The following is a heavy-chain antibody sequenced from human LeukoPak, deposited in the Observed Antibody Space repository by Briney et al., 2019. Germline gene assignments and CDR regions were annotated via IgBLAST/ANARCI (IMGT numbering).Heavy chain of an antibody. CDR2: INPSGGST. J-gene: IGHJ4*02. D-gene: IGHD2-2*01. V-gene: IGHV1-46*01. CDR1: GYTFTSYY. CDR3: ARAQGYCSSTSCSPGY. Sequence: ASVKVSCKASGYTFTSYYMHWVRQAPGQGLEWMGIINPSGGSTSYAQKFQGRVTMTRDTSTSTVYTELSSLRSEDTAVYYCARAQGYCSSTSCSPGYWGQGTLVTVSS.